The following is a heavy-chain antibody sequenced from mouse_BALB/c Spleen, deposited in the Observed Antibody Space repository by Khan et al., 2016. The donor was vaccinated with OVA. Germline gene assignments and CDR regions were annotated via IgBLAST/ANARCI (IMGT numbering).Heavy chain of an antibody. D-gene: IGHD2-14*01. Sequence: EVQLQESGPSLVKPSQTLSLTCSVTGDSITSGYWSWIRKFPGNKLEYMGYMIYSGNTYYNPSLKSRISITRHTSKNQYYLQLNSVTTEDTATYXCARSTYRDAFAYWGQGTLVTVSA. CDR3: ARSTYRDAFAY. J-gene: IGHJ3*01. CDR2: MIYSGNT. V-gene: IGHV3-8*02. CDR1: GDSITSGY.